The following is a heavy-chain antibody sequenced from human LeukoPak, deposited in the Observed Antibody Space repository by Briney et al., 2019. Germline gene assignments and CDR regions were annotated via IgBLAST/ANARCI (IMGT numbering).Heavy chain of an antibody. V-gene: IGHV3-48*04. J-gene: IGHJ4*02. CDR2: ISSNSRTI. CDR3: ARGYDSSGYYWLNYFDY. Sequence: GGSLRLSCAASRFTFSRYTMNWVCQAPGKGLEWISYISSNSRTIYYADSVKGRFTVSRDNAKNSLFLQMNSLRAEDTAVYYCARGYDSSGYYWLNYFDYLGQGTLVTVSS. CDR1: RFTFSRYT. D-gene: IGHD3-22*01.